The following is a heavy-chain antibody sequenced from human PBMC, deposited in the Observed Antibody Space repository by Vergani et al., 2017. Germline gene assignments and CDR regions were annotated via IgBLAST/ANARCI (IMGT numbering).Heavy chain of an antibody. V-gene: IGHV3-7*03. CDR2: IKQDGSEK. CDR1: PFTFRPSL. CDR3: ARMGRYYFDY. J-gene: IGHJ4*02. D-gene: IGHD1-14*01. Sequence: EVQLVESGGGLVQPGGSLRLSCAASPFTFRPSLIRWVRQAPGKARECVANIKQDGSEKYYVDSVKGRFTISRDNAKNSLYLQMNSLRAEDTAVYYCARMGRYYFDYWGQGTLVTVSS.